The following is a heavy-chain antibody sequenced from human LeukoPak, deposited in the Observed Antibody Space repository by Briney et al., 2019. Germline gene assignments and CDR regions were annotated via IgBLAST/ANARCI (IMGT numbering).Heavy chain of an antibody. CDR3: AELGITMIGGV. J-gene: IGHJ6*04. Sequence: GGSLRLSCAASGFTFSSFEMNWVRQAPGKGLEWVSYISSSGSTIYYADAVKGRFTISRDNAKTSLYLQMNSLRAEDTAVYYCAELGITMIGGVWGKGTTVTISS. V-gene: IGHV3-48*03. D-gene: IGHD3-10*02. CDR2: ISSSGSTI. CDR1: GFTFSSFE.